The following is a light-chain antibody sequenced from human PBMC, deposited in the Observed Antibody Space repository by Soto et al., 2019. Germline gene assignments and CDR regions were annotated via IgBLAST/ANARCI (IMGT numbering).Light chain of an antibody. CDR2: GAP. J-gene: IGKJ4*01. CDR1: QGVSSNY. Sequence: EIVLTQSPGTLSLSPGERATLSCRASQGVSSNYLAWYQQKPGQAPRLLISGAPSRATGIPDRFSGSGSGTDFSLTISRLESEDFAVYYCQQYGNSPLTFGGGTKVDIK. CDR3: QQYGNSPLT. V-gene: IGKV3-20*01.